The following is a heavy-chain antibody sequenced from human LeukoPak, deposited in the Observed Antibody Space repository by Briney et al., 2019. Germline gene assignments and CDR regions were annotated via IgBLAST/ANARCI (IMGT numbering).Heavy chain of an antibody. CDR3: ARDRGVERLGGVYFDS. V-gene: IGHV4-4*07. J-gene: IGHJ4*02. D-gene: IGHD1-26*01. CDR2: IHHSGAT. CDR1: GDSLNTYY. Sequence: SETLSLTCTVSGDSLNTYYWDWIRQPAGKGLEWIGRIHHSGATNYNPSLKSRVTMSVDTSENQFSLILRSVTAADTAVYYCARDRGVERLGGVYFDSWGQGTLVIVSS.